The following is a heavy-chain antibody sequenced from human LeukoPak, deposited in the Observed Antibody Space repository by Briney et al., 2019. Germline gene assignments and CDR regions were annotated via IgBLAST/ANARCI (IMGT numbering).Heavy chain of an antibody. CDR1: GFTFSTYG. CDR2: IRYDGNNQ. CDR3: AKDSGSSSWYLDYFDY. D-gene: IGHD6-13*01. V-gene: IGHV3-30*02. J-gene: IGHJ4*02. Sequence: GGSLRLSCAASGFTFSTYGMHWVRQAPGKGLEGVTFIRYDGNNQNYADSVKGRFTISRDNSKNTLYLQMNSLRTEDTAVSYCAKDSGSSSWYLDYFDYWGQGTLVTVSS.